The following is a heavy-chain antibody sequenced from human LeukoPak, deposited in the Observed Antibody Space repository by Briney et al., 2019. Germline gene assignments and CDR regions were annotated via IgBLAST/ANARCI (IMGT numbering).Heavy chain of an antibody. Sequence: ASVKVSCKASGGTFSSYAISWVRQAPGQGLEWMGGIIPIFGTANYAQKFQGRVTITTDESTSTAYMELSSLRSEDTAVYYCTASTMVVTSSFDDWGQGALVTVSS. V-gene: IGHV1-69*05. CDR1: GGTFSSYA. CDR3: TASTMVVTSSFDD. J-gene: IGHJ5*02. CDR2: IIPIFGTA. D-gene: IGHD4-23*01.